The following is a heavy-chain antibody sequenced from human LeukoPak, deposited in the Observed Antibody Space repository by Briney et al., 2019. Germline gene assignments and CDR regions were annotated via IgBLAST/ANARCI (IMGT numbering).Heavy chain of an antibody. V-gene: IGHV3-30*03. CDR1: GFTFSSYG. CDR2: ISYDGSNK. J-gene: IGHJ4*02. D-gene: IGHD3-22*01. CDR3: ARGPFHDRSGHLLDY. Sequence: GGSLRLSCAASGFTFSSYGMHWVRQAPGKGLEWVAVISYDGSNKYYADSVKGRFTISRDNSKNTLYLQMNSLRAEDTAVYYCARGPFHDRSGHLLDYWGQGTLVTVSS.